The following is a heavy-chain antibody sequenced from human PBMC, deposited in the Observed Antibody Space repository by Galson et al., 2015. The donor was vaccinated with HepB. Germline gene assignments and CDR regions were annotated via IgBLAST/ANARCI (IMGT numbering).Heavy chain of an antibody. V-gene: IGHV3-21*06. CDR2: IGSGKNSI. D-gene: IGHD6-13*01. CDR1: GFTFSTYS. Sequence: SLRLSCAASGFTFSTYSMNWVRQAPGKGLEWVSSIGSGKNSINYADSVKGRFTISRDNAKNSLYLQMNSLRAEDTAVYYCARDSHSSSWYQGFHHYYGIDVWRQGTSVTVSS. CDR3: ARDSHSSSWYQGFHHYYGIDV. J-gene: IGHJ6*02.